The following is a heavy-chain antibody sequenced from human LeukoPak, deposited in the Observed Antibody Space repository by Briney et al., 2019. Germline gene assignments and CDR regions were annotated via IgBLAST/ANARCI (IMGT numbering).Heavy chain of an antibody. D-gene: IGHD1-20*01. CDR3: ARHSLSITGTEVFDY. CDR1: GGSISSSSYY. J-gene: IGHJ4*02. V-gene: IGHV4-39*01. Sequence: PSETLSLTCTVSGGSISSSSYYWGWIRQPPGKGLEWIGSIYYSGSTYHNPSLKSRVAISVDTSKNQFSLKLDSVTASDTAVYYCARHSLSITGTEVFDYWGQGSLVTVSS. CDR2: IYYSGST.